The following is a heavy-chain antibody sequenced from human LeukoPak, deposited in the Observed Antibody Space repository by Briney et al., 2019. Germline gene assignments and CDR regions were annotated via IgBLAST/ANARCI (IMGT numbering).Heavy chain of an antibody. CDR2: INPSGGST. CDR3: AREGVVTADFDY. J-gene: IGHJ4*02. Sequence: GASVKVSCKASGYTFTSYYMHWVRQAPGQGLEWMGIINPSGGSTSYAQKFQGRVTMTRDTSTSTVYTELSSLRSEDTAVYYCAREGVVTADFDYWGQGTLVTVSS. D-gene: IGHD2-21*02. CDR1: GYTFTSYY. V-gene: IGHV1-46*01.